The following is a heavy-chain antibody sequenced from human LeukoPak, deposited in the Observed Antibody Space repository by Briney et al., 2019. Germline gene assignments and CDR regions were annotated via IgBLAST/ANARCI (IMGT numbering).Heavy chain of an antibody. CDR1: GFSFGSYE. J-gene: IGHJ4*02. Sequence: GGSLRLSCAASGFSFGSYEMNWVRQVPGKGLEWVSGISGSGGNSYYADSVKGRFTISRDNSKNTLYLQMHSLRAEDTAIYYCAKERQGGNSYGDEAFYFDYWGQGTLVTVSS. V-gene: IGHV3-23*01. CDR3: AKERQGGNSYGDEAFYFDY. CDR2: ISGSGGNS. D-gene: IGHD4-23*01.